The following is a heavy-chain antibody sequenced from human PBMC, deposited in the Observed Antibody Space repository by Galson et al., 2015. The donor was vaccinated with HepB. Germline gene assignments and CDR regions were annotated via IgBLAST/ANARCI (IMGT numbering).Heavy chain of an antibody. V-gene: IGHV2-5*02. CDR2: IYWDDDK. D-gene: IGHD2-2*01. J-gene: IGHJ4*02. CDR1: GLSLSTSGMD. CDR3: AHRGPGDCSSTSCYWTFDY. Sequence: PALVKPTQTLTLPCTFSGLSLSTSGMDVGWIRQPPGKALEWLALIYWDDDKRYSPSLESRLTITKDTSKNQVVLTMTDMDPVDTATYYCAHRGPGDCSSTSCYWTFDYWGQGTLVTVSS.